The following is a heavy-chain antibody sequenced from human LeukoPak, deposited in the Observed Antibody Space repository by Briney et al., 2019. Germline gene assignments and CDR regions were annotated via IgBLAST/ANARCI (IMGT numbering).Heavy chain of an antibody. D-gene: IGHD6-13*01. CDR2: IDPDGSTT. CDR3: AKDLGGGYSSSWYTVSLDY. CDR1: GFTLSDYW. Sequence: GGSLRLSCAASGFTLSDYWMHWVRQVPGEGLVWVSRIDPDGSTTNYADSVKGRFTTSRDNAKNTLYLQMNSLRAEDTAIYYCAKDLGGGYSSSWYTVSLDYWGQGTLVTVSS. J-gene: IGHJ4*02. V-gene: IGHV3-74*01.